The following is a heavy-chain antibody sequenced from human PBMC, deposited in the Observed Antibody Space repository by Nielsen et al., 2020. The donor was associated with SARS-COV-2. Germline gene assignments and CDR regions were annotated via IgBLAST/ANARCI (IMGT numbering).Heavy chain of an antibody. CDR1: GFTFSSYA. Sequence: GESLKISCAASGFTFSSYAMSWVRQAPGKGLEWVSAISGSGGSTYYADSVKGRFTISRDNSKNTLYLQMNSLRAEDTAVYYCAKDSPHISGGFDYWGQGTLVTVSS. CDR2: ISGSGGST. V-gene: IGHV3-23*01. CDR3: AKDSPHISGGFDY. J-gene: IGHJ4*02. D-gene: IGHD3-10*01.